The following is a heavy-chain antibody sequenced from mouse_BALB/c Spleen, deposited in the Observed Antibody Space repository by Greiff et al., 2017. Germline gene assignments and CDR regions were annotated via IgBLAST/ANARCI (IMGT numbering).Heavy chain of an antibody. J-gene: IGHJ4*01. V-gene: IGHV5-17*02. CDR3: AYGHYYAMDY. CDR2: ISSGSSTI. Sequence: EVQGVESGGGLVQPGGSRKLSCAASGFTFSSFGMHWVRQAPEKGLEWVAYISSGSSTIYYADTVKGRFTISRDNPKNTLFLQMTSLRSEDTAMYYCAYGHYYAMDYWGQGTSVTVSS. CDR1: GFTFSSFG. D-gene: IGHD1-1*02.